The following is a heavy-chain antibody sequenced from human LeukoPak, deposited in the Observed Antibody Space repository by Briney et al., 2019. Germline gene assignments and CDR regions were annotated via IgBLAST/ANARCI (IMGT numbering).Heavy chain of an antibody. CDR1: GGSISSGDYY. CDR2: IYHSGRT. J-gene: IGHJ4*02. Sequence: SETLSLTCTVSGGSISSGDYYWSWIRQPPGKGLEWIATIYHSGRTYYNPSLKSRVTISVDTSKNQFSLKLSSVTAADTAVYYCARDPEWGSCWYYWGQGTLVTVSS. V-gene: IGHV4-39*07. D-gene: IGHD6-19*01. CDR3: ARDPEWGSCWYY.